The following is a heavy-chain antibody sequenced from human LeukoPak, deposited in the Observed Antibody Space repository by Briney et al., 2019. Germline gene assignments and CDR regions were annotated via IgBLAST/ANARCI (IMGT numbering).Heavy chain of an antibody. Sequence: SETLSLTCAVYGGSFSGYYWSWIRQPPGKGLEWIWEINHSGSTNYNPSLKSRVTISVDTSKNQFSLKLSSVTAADTAVYYCARDGSGTTRAFDIWGQGTMVTVSS. CDR1: GGSFSGYY. J-gene: IGHJ3*02. D-gene: IGHD1-14*01. CDR2: INHSGST. CDR3: ARDGSGTTRAFDI. V-gene: IGHV4-34*01.